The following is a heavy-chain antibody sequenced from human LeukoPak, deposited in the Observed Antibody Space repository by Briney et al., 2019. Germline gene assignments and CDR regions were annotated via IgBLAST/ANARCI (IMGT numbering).Heavy chain of an antibody. J-gene: IGHJ3*02. CDR1: GGSISSGSYY. CDR3: ATGNYYVSSGYHEADAFDI. Sequence: SETLSLTCTVSGGSISSGSYYWSWIRQPAGKGLEWIGRIYTSGSTNYNPSLKSRVTISVDTSKNQFSLKLSSVTAADTAVYYCATGNYYVSSGYHEADAFDIWGQGTMVTVSS. D-gene: IGHD3-22*01. CDR2: IYTSGST. V-gene: IGHV4-61*02.